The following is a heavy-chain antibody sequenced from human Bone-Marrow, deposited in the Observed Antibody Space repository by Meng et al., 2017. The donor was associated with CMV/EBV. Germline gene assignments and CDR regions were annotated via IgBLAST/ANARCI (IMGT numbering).Heavy chain of an antibody. J-gene: IGHJ6*02. V-gene: IGHV3-48*03. CDR3: ARELQTVYYGMDV. CDR2: ISSSGSTI. D-gene: IGHD1-1*01. CDR1: GFTFSSYE. Sequence: GESLKISCAASGFTFSSYEMNWVRQAPGKGLEWVSYISSSGSTIYYADPVKGRFTISRDNSKNTLYLQMSSLRAGDTAVYYCARELQTVYYGMDVWGQGTTVTVSS.